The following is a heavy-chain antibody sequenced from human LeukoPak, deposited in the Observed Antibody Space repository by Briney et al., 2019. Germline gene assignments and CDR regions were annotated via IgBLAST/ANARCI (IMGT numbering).Heavy chain of an antibody. CDR3: AREDIVVVPAAIGRNYYYYYMDV. V-gene: IGHV1-18*01. CDR2: ISAYNGNT. Sequence: ASVKVSCKASGYTFTSYGISWVRQAPGQGREWMGWISAYNGNTNYAQKLQGRVTMTTDTSTSTAYMELRSLRSDDTAVYYCAREDIVVVPAAIGRNYYYYYMDVWGKGTTVTVSS. CDR1: GYTFTSYG. D-gene: IGHD2-2*01. J-gene: IGHJ6*03.